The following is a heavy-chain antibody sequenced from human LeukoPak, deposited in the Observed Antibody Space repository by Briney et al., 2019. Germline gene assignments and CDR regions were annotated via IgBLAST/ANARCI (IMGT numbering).Heavy chain of an antibody. V-gene: IGHV1-18*01. D-gene: IGHD6-6*01. CDR1: GYSFTSYG. CDR2: ISAYNGNT. J-gene: IGHJ4*02. CDR3: ARDRETDSSSHGY. Sequence: ASVKVSCKTSGYSFTSYGITWVRQAPGQGLEWMGWISAYNGNTNYAQKVQGRVTMTTDTSTSTAYMELRSLRSDDTAVYYCARDRETDSSSHGYWGQGTLVTVSS.